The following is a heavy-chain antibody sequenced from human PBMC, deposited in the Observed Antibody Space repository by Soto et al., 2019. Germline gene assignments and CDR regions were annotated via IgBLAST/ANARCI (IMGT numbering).Heavy chain of an antibody. CDR3: TTDRCTNGVCYSYDY. CDR1: GFTFSNAW. CDR2: IKSKTDGGTT. J-gene: IGHJ4*02. V-gene: IGHV3-15*01. D-gene: IGHD2-8*01. Sequence: EVQLVESGGGLVKPGGSLRLSCAASGFTFSNAWMSWVRQAPGKGLEWVGRIKSKTDGGTTDYAAPVKGRFTISRDDSKNTLYLQMNRLKTEDTAVYYCTTDRCTNGVCYSYDYWGQGTLVTVSS.